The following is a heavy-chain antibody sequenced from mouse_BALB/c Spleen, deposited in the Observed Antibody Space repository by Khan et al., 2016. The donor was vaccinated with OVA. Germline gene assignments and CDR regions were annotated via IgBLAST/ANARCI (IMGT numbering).Heavy chain of an antibody. J-gene: IGHJ3*01. CDR2: IFPGTGTT. V-gene: IGHV1S132*01. CDR1: GYTFTSYW. Sequence: QVQLQQSGAELVKPGASVKLSCKTSGYTFTSYWIQWVKQRPGQGLGWIGQIFPGTGTTYYNENFKGKATLTVDTSSSTAYLQVSSLTSEDSAVYVCARGDFGNYEFVYWGQGTLVTVSP. D-gene: IGHD2-1*01. CDR3: ARGDFGNYEFVY.